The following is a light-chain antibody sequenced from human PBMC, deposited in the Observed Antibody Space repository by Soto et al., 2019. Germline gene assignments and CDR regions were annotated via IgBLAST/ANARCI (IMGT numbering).Light chain of an antibody. Sequence: QSVLTQPRSVSGSPGQSVTISCTGSSSDVGGSNHVSWYQHHPGKAPKFMIYDVNKRPSGVPDRFSGSKSGNTASLTISDLQPEDEADYYCCSNAGTYTFVFGTGTKVT. V-gene: IGLV2-11*01. CDR2: DVN. J-gene: IGLJ1*01. CDR3: CSNAGTYTFV. CDR1: SSDVGGSNH.